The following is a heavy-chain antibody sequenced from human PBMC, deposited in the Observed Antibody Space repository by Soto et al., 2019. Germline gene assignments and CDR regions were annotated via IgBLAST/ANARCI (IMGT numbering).Heavy chain of an antibody. D-gene: IGHD6-25*01. J-gene: IGHJ6*02. V-gene: IGHV1-2*04. CDR2: ISPNSGRT. Sequence: QEQLVQSGAEVKKPGASVKVSCKASGYTFTEYYIHWVRLVPGRGLEWMGWISPNSGRTKSAQKFQGWVTMTEDTSIATVYMELNGLKSDDTAIYFCARRLGAAGDYFYGLDVWGQGTAVIVSS. CDR3: ARRLGAAGDYFYGLDV. CDR1: GYTFTEYY.